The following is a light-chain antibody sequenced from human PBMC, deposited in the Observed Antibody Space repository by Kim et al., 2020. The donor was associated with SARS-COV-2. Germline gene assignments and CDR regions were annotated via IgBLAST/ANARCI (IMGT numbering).Light chain of an antibody. CDR3: EQYSSSPWT. V-gene: IGKV3-20*01. CDR2: GVY. CDR1: PRVSRSY. J-gene: IGKJ1*01. Sequence: PGERATPSCRAGPRVSRSYLAWYTQKPDPAPRRSIYGVYNRATVIPETFSVSVCGTEFTLTISRLEPVDFSVYYCEQYSSSPWTFGQGTKVDIK.